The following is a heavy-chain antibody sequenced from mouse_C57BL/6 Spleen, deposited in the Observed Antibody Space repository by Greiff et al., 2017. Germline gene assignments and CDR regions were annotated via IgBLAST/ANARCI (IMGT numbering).Heavy chain of an antibody. V-gene: IGHV1-82*01. Sequence: QVQLKESGPDLVKPGASVKISCKASGYAFSSSWMNWVKQRPGKGLEWIGRIYPGDGDTNYNGKFKGKATLTADKSSSTAYMQLSSLTSEDSAVYFCARGGGTTVQYYFDYWGQGTTLTVSS. CDR2: IYPGDGDT. CDR3: ARGGGTTVQYYFDY. CDR1: GYAFSSSW. D-gene: IGHD1-1*01. J-gene: IGHJ2*01.